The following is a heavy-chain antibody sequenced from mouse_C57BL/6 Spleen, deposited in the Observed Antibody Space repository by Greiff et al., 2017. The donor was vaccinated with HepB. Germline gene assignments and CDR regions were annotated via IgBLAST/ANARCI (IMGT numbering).Heavy chain of an antibody. D-gene: IGHD4-1*01. Sequence: VQLQQPGAELVRPGSSVKLSCKASGYTFTSYWMHWVKQRPIQGLEWIGNIDPSDSETHYNQKFKDKATLTVVKSSSTAYMQLSSLTSEDSAVYYCARWETNWDFDYWGQGTTLTVSS. CDR1: GYTFTSYW. J-gene: IGHJ2*01. V-gene: IGHV1-52*01. CDR3: ARWETNWDFDY. CDR2: IDPSDSET.